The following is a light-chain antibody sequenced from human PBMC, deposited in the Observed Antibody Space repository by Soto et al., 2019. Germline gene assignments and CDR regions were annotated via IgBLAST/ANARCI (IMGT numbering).Light chain of an antibody. V-gene: IGKV2-28*01. CDR1: QSLLHSNGCNY. Sequence: DIVMTQSPLSLPVTPGEPASISCRSSQSLLHSNGCNYLDWYLQKPGQSPQLLIYLGSNRASGVPDRFSGSGSGTDFTLKISRVEAEDVGVYYGMQALQTQYTFGQGTKLEIK. J-gene: IGKJ2*01. CDR2: LGS. CDR3: MQALQTQYT.